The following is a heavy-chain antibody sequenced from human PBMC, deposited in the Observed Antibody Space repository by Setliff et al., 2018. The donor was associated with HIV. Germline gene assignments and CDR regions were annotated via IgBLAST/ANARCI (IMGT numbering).Heavy chain of an antibody. CDR3: ARGRVTLNGVAAGHHYMDV. D-gene: IGHD3-3*01. CDR2: IYYSGST. J-gene: IGHJ6*03. CDR1: GGSISSSSYY. V-gene: IGHV4-39*07. Sequence: PSETLSLTCTVSGGSISSSSYYWGWIRQPPGKGLEWIGSIYYSGSTNYNPSLKSRVTISVDTSKNQFSLKLSSVTAADTAVYYCARGRVTLNGVAAGHHYMDVWGKGNTVTVSS.